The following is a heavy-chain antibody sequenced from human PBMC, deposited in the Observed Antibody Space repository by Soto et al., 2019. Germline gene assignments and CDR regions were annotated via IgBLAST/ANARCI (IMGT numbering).Heavy chain of an antibody. CDR2: ISSSGDST. D-gene: IGHD2-15*01. CDR3: AKSGGAFVVVVAASSWNYGLDV. CDR1: GFSFSSYA. V-gene: IGHV3-23*01. J-gene: IGHJ6*02. Sequence: EGQLLESGGGLIQPGGSLRLSCAASGFSFSSYAMNWVRQAPGRGLEWVSGISSSGDSTSLADSVKGRFAISRDNAKNTLYRQMGSLRGEDTAVYYCAKSGGAFVVVVAASSWNYGLDVWGQGTTVTV.